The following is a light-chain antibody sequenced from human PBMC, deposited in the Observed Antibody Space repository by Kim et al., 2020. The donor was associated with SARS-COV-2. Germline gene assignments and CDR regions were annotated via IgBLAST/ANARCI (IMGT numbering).Light chain of an antibody. Sequence: SYELTQPPSVSEAPGKTATITCGGDDIGTKSVHWYQQKPGQAPVLVIYYDTDRPSGIPERFSASNSGNTATLTVSRVEAGDEADYYYQVWDSGSDQWVFGGGTQLTVL. V-gene: IGLV3-21*04. CDR3: QVWDSGSDQWV. J-gene: IGLJ3*02. CDR1: DIGTKS. CDR2: YDT.